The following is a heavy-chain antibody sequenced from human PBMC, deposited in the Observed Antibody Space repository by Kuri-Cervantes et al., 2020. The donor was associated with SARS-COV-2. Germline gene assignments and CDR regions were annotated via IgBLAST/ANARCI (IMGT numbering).Heavy chain of an antibody. J-gene: IGHJ2*01. CDR2: ISSSGSTI. Sequence: GGSLRLSCAASGFTFSDYYMSWIRQAPGKGLEWVSYISSSGSTIYYADSVKGRFTISRDNAKNSLYLQMNSLRAEATAVYYCARVVTRSITIFGVVTNYWYFDLWGRGTLVPVSS. V-gene: IGHV3-11*01. D-gene: IGHD3-3*01. CDR3: ARVVTRSITIFGVVTNYWYFDL. CDR1: GFTFSDYY.